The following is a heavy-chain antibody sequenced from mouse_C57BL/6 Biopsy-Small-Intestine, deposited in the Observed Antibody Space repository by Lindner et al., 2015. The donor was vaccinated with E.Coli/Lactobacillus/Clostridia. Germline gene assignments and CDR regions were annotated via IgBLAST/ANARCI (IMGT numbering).Heavy chain of an antibody. CDR2: IIPLFGTP. V-gene: IGHV1-59*01. D-gene: IGHD2-4*01. CDR3: ARDGYYDFWSGSLDV. CDR1: GGTFSNYT. J-gene: IGHJ1*01. Sequence: SVKVSCKASGGTFSNYTISWVRQAPGQGFEWMGGIIPLFGTPNYAQKLQGRVTMTTDTSTSTAYMELRSLRSDDTAVYYCARDGYYDFWSGSLDVWGQGTTVTVSS.